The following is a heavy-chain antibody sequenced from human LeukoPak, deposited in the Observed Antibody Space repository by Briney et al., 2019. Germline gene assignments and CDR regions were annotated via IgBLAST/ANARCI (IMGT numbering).Heavy chain of an antibody. CDR2: IYTSGST. J-gene: IGHJ2*01. CDR1: GGSISSGSYY. D-gene: IGHD3-3*01. Sequence: SETLSLTCTVSGGSISSGSYYWSWIRQPAGKGLEWIGRIYTSGSTNYNPSLKSRVTISVDTSKNQFSLKLSSVTAADTAVYYCARDGKYYDFWSGYYTNWYFDLWGRGTLVTVSS. CDR3: ARDGKYYDFWSGYYTNWYFDL. V-gene: IGHV4-61*02.